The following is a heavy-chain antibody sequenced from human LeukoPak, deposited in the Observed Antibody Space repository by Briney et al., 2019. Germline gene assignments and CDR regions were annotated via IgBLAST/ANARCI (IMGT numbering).Heavy chain of an antibody. CDR3: AREPAYDSSGYYYVSYYYYYGMDV. CDR2: INAGNGNT. D-gene: IGHD3-22*01. CDR1: GYTFTSYA. Sequence: ASVKVSCKASGYTFTSYAMHWVRQAPGQRLEWMGWINAGNGNTKYSQKFQGRVTITRDTSTSTAYMELRSLRSDDTAVYYCAREPAYDSSGYYYVSYYYYYGMDVWGQGTTVTVSS. J-gene: IGHJ6*02. V-gene: IGHV1-3*01.